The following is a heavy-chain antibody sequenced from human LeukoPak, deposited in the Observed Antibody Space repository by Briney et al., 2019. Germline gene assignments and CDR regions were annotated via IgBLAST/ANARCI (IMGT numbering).Heavy chain of an antibody. Sequence: GGSLRLSCAASGFTVSNKYMTWVRQAPGKGLEWVSSISSSSSYIYYADSVKGRFTISRDNSKNTLYLQMNSLRAEDMAVYYCARHGTITMVRGRLRYYYMDVWGKGATVTISS. V-gene: IGHV3-21*04. CDR3: ARHGTITMVRGRLRYYYMDV. J-gene: IGHJ6*03. CDR1: GFTVSNKY. D-gene: IGHD3-10*01. CDR2: ISSSSSYI.